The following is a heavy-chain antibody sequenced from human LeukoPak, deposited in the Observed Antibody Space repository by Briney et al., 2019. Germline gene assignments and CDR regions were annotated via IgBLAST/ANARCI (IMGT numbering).Heavy chain of an antibody. CDR2: INSDGTST. J-gene: IGHJ4*02. V-gene: IGHV3-74*01. D-gene: IGHD6-13*01. Sequence: GGSLRLSCAASGFTFSTYWMHWVRHAPGKGLVWVSRINSDGTSTSDADSVKGRFTISRDNAKNTLYLQMNSLRAEDTAVYYCARKAGIAAAGNYFDYWGQGTLVTVSS. CDR1: GFTFSTYW. CDR3: ARKAGIAAAGNYFDY.